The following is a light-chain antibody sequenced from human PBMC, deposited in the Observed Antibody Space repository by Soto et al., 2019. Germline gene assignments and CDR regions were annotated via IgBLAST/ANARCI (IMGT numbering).Light chain of an antibody. CDR3: QSYDSTLSARYV. CDR1: SSNIGAGYD. V-gene: IGLV1-40*01. Sequence: QPVLTQPTSVSGAPGQRVTISCTGSSSNIGAGYDVHWYQQRPGAAPKLLISANINRPSGVPDRFSGSKSGTSASLAITGLQADDEGDYYCQSYDSTLSARYVFGTGTKLTVL. J-gene: IGLJ1*01. CDR2: ANI.